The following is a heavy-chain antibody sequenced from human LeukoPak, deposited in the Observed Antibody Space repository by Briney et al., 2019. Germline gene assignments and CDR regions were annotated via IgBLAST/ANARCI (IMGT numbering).Heavy chain of an antibody. CDR1: GFTFSSYG. V-gene: IGHV3-30*18. Sequence: GRSLRLSCAASGFTFSSYGMHWVRQAPGKGLEWVAVISYDGSNKYYADSVKGRFTISRDNSKNTLYLQMNSLRAEDTAVYYCAKEGDSYGYPAENWFDPWGQGTLVTVSS. CDR3: AKEGDSYGYPAENWFDP. J-gene: IGHJ5*02. D-gene: IGHD5-18*01. CDR2: ISYDGSNK.